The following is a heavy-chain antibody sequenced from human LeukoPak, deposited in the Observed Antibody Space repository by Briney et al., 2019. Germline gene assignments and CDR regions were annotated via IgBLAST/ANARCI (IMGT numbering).Heavy chain of an antibody. CDR1: GGSISSSNYY. V-gene: IGHV3-7*01. CDR2: IKPDGGEK. Sequence: ETLSLTCTVSGGSISSSNYYWGWIRQPPGKGLEWVANIKPDGGEKYYVDSVKGRFTVSRDNAKNSLYLQMDSLRADDTAVYYCVRYYTRHSWYFDLWGRGTLVTVSS. J-gene: IGHJ2*01. D-gene: IGHD3-10*01. CDR3: VRYYTRHSWYFDL.